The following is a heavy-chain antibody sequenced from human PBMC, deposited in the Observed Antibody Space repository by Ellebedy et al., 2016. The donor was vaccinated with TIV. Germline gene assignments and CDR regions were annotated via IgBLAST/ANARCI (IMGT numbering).Heavy chain of an antibody. D-gene: IGHD2-8*02. CDR2: IRPNSGDT. CDR3: ATKHCTGGNCHHPTFDY. J-gene: IGHJ4*02. V-gene: IGHV1-2*02. Sequence: ASVKVSCXTSGYTLPTFYLHWVRQAPGQGPECMGWIRPNSGDTNYAQKFQDRVTMTSDTSISTVYMGLNRLRSDDTAVYYCATKHCTGGNCHHPTFDYWGQGVPVTVSS. CDR1: GYTLPTFY.